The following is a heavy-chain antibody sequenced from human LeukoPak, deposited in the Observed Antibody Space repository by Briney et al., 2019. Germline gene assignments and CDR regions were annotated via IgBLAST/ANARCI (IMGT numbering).Heavy chain of an antibody. V-gene: IGHV3-21*04. CDR3: AKDPNGDYIGTFDI. CDR1: GFTFSSYS. D-gene: IGHD4-17*01. J-gene: IGHJ3*02. Sequence: KAGGSLRLSCAASGFTFSSYSMNWVRQAPGKGLEWVSSISSSSSYIYYADSVKGRFTISRDNAKNTLYLQMNSLRAEDTAVYYCAKDPNGDYIGTFDIWGQGTMVTVSS. CDR2: ISSSSSYI.